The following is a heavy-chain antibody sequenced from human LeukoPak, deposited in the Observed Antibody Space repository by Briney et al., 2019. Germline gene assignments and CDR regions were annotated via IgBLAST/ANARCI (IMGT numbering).Heavy chain of an antibody. J-gene: IGHJ4*02. CDR2: IHTSGST. V-gene: IGHV4-4*07. CDR3: ARGKVVAGTHGQNSWDS. D-gene: IGHD6-19*01. Sequence: SETLSLTCTVSGGSISSYYWNWIRQPAGKGLEWIGRIHTSGSTNYNPSLKSRVTMSVDTSKNQFSLKLSSVTAADTAVYYCARGKVVAGTHGQNSWDSWGQGILVTVSS. CDR1: GGSISSYY.